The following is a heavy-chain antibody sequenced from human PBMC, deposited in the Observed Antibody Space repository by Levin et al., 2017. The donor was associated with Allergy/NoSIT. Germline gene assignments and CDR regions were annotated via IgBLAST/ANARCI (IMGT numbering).Heavy chain of an antibody. CDR1: GFTFTQAS. CDR2: IKRKTDGETT. Sequence: GESLKISCAASGFTFTQASMNWVRQAPGKGLEWVGRIKRKTDGETTDYAALVKGRFTISRDDSQNTLYLHMNSLKSEDTAVYYCTTERSNKIGIRPNYYHFMDVWGQGTTVTVSS. D-gene: IGHD2/OR15-2a*01. CDR3: TTERSNKIGIRPNYYHFMDV. J-gene: IGHJ6*02. V-gene: IGHV3-15*01.